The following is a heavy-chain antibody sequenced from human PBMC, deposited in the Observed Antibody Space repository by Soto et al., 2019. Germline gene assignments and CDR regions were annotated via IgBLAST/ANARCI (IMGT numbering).Heavy chain of an antibody. J-gene: IGHJ5*02. D-gene: IGHD2-2*02. Sequence: GGSLRLSCAVSGFTVSSHYMSWVRQAPGKGLEWVSVIYSGGSTYYADSVKGRFTISRDNSKNTLYLQMNSLRTKDSAVYYCATDSPKYCSSTSCYKWGWFDPWGQGTLVTV. V-gene: IGHV3-66*01. CDR2: IYSGGST. CDR3: ATDSPKYCSSTSCYKWGWFDP. CDR1: GFTVSSHY.